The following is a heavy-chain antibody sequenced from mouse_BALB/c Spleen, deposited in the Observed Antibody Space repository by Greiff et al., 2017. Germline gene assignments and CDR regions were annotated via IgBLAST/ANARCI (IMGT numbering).Heavy chain of an antibody. CDR3: TRGVYYYERNYFDY. J-gene: IGHJ2*01. CDR2: IRLKSNNYAT. Sequence: EVKVEESGGGLVQPGGSMKLSCVASGFTFSNYWMNWVRQSPEKGLEWVAEIRLKSNNYATHYAESVKGRFTISRDDSKSSVYLQMNNLRAEDTGIYYCTRGVYYYERNYFDYWGQGTTLTVSS. D-gene: IGHD1-1*01. CDR1: GFTFSNYW. V-gene: IGHV6-6*02.